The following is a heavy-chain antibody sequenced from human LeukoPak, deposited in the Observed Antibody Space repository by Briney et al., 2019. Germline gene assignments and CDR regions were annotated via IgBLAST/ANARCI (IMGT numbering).Heavy chain of an antibody. Sequence: GSLRLSCAASGFTFSSYWMSWVRQAPGKGLEWVANIKQDGSEKYYVDSEKGRFTISRDNAKNSLYLQMNSLRAEDTAVYYCARDSEQWLVRVFDYWGQGTLVTVSS. D-gene: IGHD6-19*01. CDR3: ARDSEQWLVRVFDY. CDR1: GFTFSSYW. CDR2: IKQDGSEK. V-gene: IGHV3-7*03. J-gene: IGHJ4*02.